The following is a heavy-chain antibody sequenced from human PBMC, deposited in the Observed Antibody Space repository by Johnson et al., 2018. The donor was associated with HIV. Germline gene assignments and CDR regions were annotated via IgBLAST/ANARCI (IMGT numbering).Heavy chain of an antibody. CDR3: AKDIRLVSAYYDILSGTSFDAFDI. D-gene: IGHD3-9*01. CDR1: GFTFSSYG. V-gene: IGHV3-30*02. Sequence: QVQLVESGGGVVQPGGSLRLSCAASGFTFSSYGMHWVRQAPGKGLEWVAFIRYDGSNKYYADSAKGRFTISRDNSKNTLYLQMNSLRVEDTAVYYCAKDIRLVSAYYDILSGTSFDAFDIWGQGTMVTVSS. CDR2: IRYDGSNK. J-gene: IGHJ3*02.